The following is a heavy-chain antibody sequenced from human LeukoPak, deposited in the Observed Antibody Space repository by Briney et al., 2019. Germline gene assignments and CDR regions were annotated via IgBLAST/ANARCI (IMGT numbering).Heavy chain of an antibody. D-gene: IGHD3-10*01. CDR1: GFAFSNFD. CDR3: AKRGSYFGGFDY. Sequence: GGSLRLSCAASGFAFSNFDMSWVRQAPGRGLEWVSAISGSGESTYYAESVAGRFTISRDNSKNTLYLQMSSLRAEDTAIYYCAKRGSYFGGFDYWGQGSLVTVSS. J-gene: IGHJ4*02. V-gene: IGHV3-23*01. CDR2: ISGSGEST.